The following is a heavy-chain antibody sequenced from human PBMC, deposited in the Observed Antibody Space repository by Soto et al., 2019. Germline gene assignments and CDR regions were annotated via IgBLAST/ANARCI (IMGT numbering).Heavy chain of an antibody. V-gene: IGHV4-30-2*01. Sequence: SDTLSLTCAVSGDSISSGGHSWSWIRQPPGKALEWIGYIYNGGTTLYNASLKSRVTISVDTSKNQFSLRLTSVTAADTAVYYCARTRTGYYYADYWGQGAPVTVSS. D-gene: IGHD3-22*01. CDR1: GDSISSGGHS. CDR3: ARTRTGYYYADY. J-gene: IGHJ4*02. CDR2: IYNGGTT.